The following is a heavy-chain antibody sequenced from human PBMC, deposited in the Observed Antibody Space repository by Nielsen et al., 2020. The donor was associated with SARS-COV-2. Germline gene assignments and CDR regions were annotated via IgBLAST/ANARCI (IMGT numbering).Heavy chain of an antibody. V-gene: IGHV4-34*01. CDR2: IIHTGSV. CDR1: GGSFSDYF. Sequence: SETLSLTCAVYGGSFSDYFWSWIRQTPGKGLEWIAEIIHTGSVTYNPSLKSRVTISVDTPKNQFSLKVTSVTAADTAVYYCARGLDGGSSHWYFDLWGRGTLVTVSS. J-gene: IGHJ2*01. CDR3: ARGLDGGSSHWYFDL. D-gene: IGHD2-15*01.